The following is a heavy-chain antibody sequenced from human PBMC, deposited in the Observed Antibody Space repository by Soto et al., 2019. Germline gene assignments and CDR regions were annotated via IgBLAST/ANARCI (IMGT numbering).Heavy chain of an antibody. CDR1: GGSISSYY. Sequence: SETLSLTCTVSGGSISSYYWSWIRQPPGKGLEWIGYIYYSGSTNYNPSLKSRVTISADTSTNQFSLKVSSVTAADTAVYYCARIRGLGEVSPYFDHWGQGALVTVSS. D-gene: IGHD3-16*01. V-gene: IGHV4-59*01. J-gene: IGHJ4*02. CDR2: IYYSGST. CDR3: ARIRGLGEVSPYFDH.